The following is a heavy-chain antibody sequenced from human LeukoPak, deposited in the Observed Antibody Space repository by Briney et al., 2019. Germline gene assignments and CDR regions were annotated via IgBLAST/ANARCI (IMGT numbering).Heavy chain of an antibody. CDR1: GGSISSDNYY. J-gene: IGHJ4*02. CDR2: IYYSGTT. D-gene: IGHD3-22*01. CDR3: ARDGYYYDSSGLYYFDY. Sequence: SETLSLTCTVSGGSISSDNYYWGWIRQPPGKGLEWIGSIYYSGTTYYNPSLKSRVTMSADTSKNQFYLKLSSVTAADTAVYYCARDGYYYDSSGLYYFDYWGQGTLVTVSS. V-gene: IGHV4-39*07.